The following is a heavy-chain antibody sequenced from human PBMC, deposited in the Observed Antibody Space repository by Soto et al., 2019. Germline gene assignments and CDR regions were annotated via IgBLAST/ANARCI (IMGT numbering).Heavy chain of an antibody. CDR1: GVTVGNNY. Sequence: EVRLVESGGGLVQPGGSLRLSCAASGVTVGNNYMSWVRQAPGKGLEWVAVTYSGGDTLYADSVKGRFTLSRDSTQTTVYLQMDSLTAEDTAVYFCARNVTVTDLGYWGQGSLVTVSS. J-gene: IGHJ4*02. D-gene: IGHD4-17*01. CDR3: ARNVTVTDLGY. V-gene: IGHV3-66*01. CDR2: TYSGGDT.